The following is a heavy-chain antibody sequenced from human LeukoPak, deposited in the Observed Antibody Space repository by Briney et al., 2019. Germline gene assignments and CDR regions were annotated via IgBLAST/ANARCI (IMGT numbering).Heavy chain of an antibody. V-gene: IGHV3-33*06. Sequence: GGSLRLSCAASGFTFTTYGMHWVRQAPGKGLEWVAVIWYDGSITYYADSVKGRFTISRDNSKNTLYLQMNSLRAEDTAVYYCAKDVPGIREYYFDYWGQGTLVTVSS. CDR3: AKDVPGIREYYFDY. D-gene: IGHD2/OR15-2a*01. CDR2: IWYDGSIT. J-gene: IGHJ4*02. CDR1: GFTFTTYG.